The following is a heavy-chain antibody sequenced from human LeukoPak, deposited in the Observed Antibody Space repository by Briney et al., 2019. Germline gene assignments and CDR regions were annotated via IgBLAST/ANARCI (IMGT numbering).Heavy chain of an antibody. CDR1: GYTFTSYG. J-gene: IGHJ6*02. CDR3: ARDNIVVVPAAIEAYYYYYGMDV. Sequence: ASVKVSCKASGYTFTSYGISWVRQAPGQGLEWMGWISAYNGNTNYAQKLQGSVTMTTDTSTSTAYMELRSLRSDDTAVYYCARDNIVVVPAAIEAYYYYYGMDVWGQGTTVTVSS. CDR2: ISAYNGNT. D-gene: IGHD2-2*01. V-gene: IGHV1-18*01.